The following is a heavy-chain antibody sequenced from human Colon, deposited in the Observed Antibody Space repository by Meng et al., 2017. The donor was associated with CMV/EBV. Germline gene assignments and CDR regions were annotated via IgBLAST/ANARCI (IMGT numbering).Heavy chain of an antibody. CDR1: GFTFSNYA. CDR2: ITDSGGGT. Sequence: GESLKISCAASGFTFSNYAMSWVRQTPRQGLEWVSAITDSGGGTYYADPVKGRFTISRDNSNNTLYLQLSSLRAEDTAVYYCAKGRTSDCWGQGTLVTVSS. J-gene: IGHJ4*02. CDR3: AKGRTSDC. D-gene: IGHD3/OR15-3a*01. V-gene: IGHV3-23*01.